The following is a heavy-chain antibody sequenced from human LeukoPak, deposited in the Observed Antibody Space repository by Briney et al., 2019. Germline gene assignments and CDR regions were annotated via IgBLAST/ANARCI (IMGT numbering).Heavy chain of an antibody. CDR3: ARVSSGWSVIDF. Sequence: GGSLRLSCAASRFTFSSYSMNWVRQAPGKGLEWVSYIGGSGSTMYYADSVRGRFTISRDNAKNSLYLQMNSLRAEDTAVYYCARVSSGWSVIDFWGQGTLVTVSS. J-gene: IGHJ4*02. V-gene: IGHV3-48*04. CDR2: IGGSGSTM. CDR1: RFTFSSYS. D-gene: IGHD6-19*01.